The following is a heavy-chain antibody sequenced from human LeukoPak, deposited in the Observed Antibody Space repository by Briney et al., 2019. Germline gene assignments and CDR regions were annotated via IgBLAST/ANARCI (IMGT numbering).Heavy chain of an antibody. J-gene: IGHJ3*02. CDR1: GFIFSNYN. CDR2: INSSSSTI. Sequence: GGSLRLSCAVSGFIFSNYNMNWVRQAPGKGLEWVSYINSSSSTIYYADSVKGRFTISRDNAKNSLYLQMNSLRDEDTAVYYCARDHRVVGVTGGAFDIWGQGTMVTVSS. D-gene: IGHD1-26*01. V-gene: IGHV3-48*02. CDR3: ARDHRVVGVTGGAFDI.